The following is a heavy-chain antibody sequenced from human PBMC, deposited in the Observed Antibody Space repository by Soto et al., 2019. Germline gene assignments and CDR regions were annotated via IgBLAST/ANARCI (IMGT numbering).Heavy chain of an antibody. D-gene: IGHD3-9*01. Sequence: SETLSLTCAVYGGSFSGYCWSWIRQPPGKGLEWIGEINHSGSTNYNPSLKSRVTISVDTSKNQFSLKLSSVTAADTAVYYCARDILTRPNYWGQGTLVTVSS. CDR2: INHSGST. V-gene: IGHV4-34*01. CDR3: ARDILTRPNY. J-gene: IGHJ4*02. CDR1: GGSFSGYC.